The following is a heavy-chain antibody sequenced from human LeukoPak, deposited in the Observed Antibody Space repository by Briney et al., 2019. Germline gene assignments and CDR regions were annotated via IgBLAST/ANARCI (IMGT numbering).Heavy chain of an antibody. V-gene: IGHV1-18*01. CDR3: ARDGEDIVVVPAARGGYYFDY. J-gene: IGHJ4*02. Sequence: ASVKVSCKASGYTFTSYGISWVRQAPGQGLEWMGWNSAYNGNTNYAQKLQGRVTMTTDTSTSTAYTELRSLRSDDTAVYYCARDGEDIVVVPAARGGYYFDYWGQGTLVTVSS. CDR1: GYTFTSYG. D-gene: IGHD2-2*01. CDR2: NSAYNGNT.